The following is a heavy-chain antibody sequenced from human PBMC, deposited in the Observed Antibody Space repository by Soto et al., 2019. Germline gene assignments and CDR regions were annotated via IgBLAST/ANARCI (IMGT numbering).Heavy chain of an antibody. J-gene: IGHJ5*02. CDR1: GYSFSDYD. Sequence: QVQLVQSGAEVKKPGASVKVSCKASGYSFSDYDINWVRQATGQGPEWMGWMNPNSGNTGYAQKFRGRGTMTRNTSINTAYMELSSLGSEDTAVYYCARDNRYNWNDEGWFDPWGQGTLVTVSS. CDR3: ARDNRYNWNDEGWFDP. D-gene: IGHD1-20*01. V-gene: IGHV1-8*01. CDR2: MNPNSGNT.